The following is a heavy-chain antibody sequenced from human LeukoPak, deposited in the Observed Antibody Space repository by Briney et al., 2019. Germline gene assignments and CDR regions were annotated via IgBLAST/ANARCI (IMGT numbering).Heavy chain of an antibody. D-gene: IGHD3-16*01. CDR1: EFSFDSST. J-gene: IGHJ1*01. V-gene: IGHV3-7*01. CDR2: VKEDGSDE. Sequence: QPGGSLRLSCVASEFSFDSSTMSWVRQAAGKGLEWVAKVKEDGSDEKYVDSVKGRFTISRDNAKNSLYLQMDRLRPEDTAVYFCVVGGAGGGYFPNWGQGSLVIVSS. CDR3: VVGGAGGGYFPN.